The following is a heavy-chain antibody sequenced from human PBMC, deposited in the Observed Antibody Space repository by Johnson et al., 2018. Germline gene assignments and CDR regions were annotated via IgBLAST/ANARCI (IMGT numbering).Heavy chain of an antibody. Sequence: VQLVESGGGVVQPGRSLRLSCAASGFTFSSYAMHWVRQAPGKGLEWVAVISYDGSNKYYADSVKGRFTISRDNSKNTLYLQMNSLRAEDTAVYYCAKVAARRIYYYYYRDVWGKGTTVTVSS. CDR2: ISYDGSNK. D-gene: IGHD6-6*01. J-gene: IGHJ6*03. V-gene: IGHV3-30*04. CDR3: AKVAARRIYYYYYRDV. CDR1: GFTFSSYA.